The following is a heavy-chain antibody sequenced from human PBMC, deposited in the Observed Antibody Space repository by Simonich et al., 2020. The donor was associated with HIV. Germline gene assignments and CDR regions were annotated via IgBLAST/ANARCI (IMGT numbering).Heavy chain of an antibody. CDR2: ISAYNGNT. CDR1: SYTVTSYG. D-gene: IGHD5-12*01. Sequence: QVQLVQSGAEVKKPGASVKVSCKASSYTVTSYGINWVRQAPGQGLEWMGWISAYNGNTNYAQKFQGRVTMTTDTSTSTAYMELRSLRSDDTAVYYCASGTYNGYDWNWFDPWGQGTLVTVSS. CDR3: ASGTYNGYDWNWFDP. V-gene: IGHV1-18*01. J-gene: IGHJ5*02.